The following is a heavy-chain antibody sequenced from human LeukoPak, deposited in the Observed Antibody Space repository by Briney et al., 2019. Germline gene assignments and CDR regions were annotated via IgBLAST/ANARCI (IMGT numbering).Heavy chain of an antibody. D-gene: IGHD2-21*02. J-gene: IGHJ5*02. V-gene: IGHV3-11*04. Sequence: YYWGWIRQAPGKGLEWVSAITNNGGSTYYADSVKGRFTISRDNAKNSLYLQMNSLRAEDTAVYYCARVPQAYCGGDCYSPWFDPWGQGTLVTVSS. CDR2: ITNNGGST. CDR3: ARVPQAYCGGDCYSPWFDP.